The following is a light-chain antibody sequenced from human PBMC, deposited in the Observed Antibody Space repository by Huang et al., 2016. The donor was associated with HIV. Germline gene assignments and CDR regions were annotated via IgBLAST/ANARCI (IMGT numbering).Light chain of an antibody. CDR2: SAS. Sequence: DIQMTQSPFSVSASVGDTVTITCRASQDISNWLAWYQQKPCEGPTLLIHSASTLQSGVPSRFNGSGSGTLFSLTINSLRPDDFATYYCQQVNDYPRSCGQGTRLDIK. CDR1: QDISNW. CDR3: QQVNDYPRS. J-gene: IGKJ5*01. V-gene: IGKV1-12*01.